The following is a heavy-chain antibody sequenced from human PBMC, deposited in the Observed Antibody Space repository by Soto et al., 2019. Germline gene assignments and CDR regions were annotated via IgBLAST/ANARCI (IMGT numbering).Heavy chain of an antibody. D-gene: IGHD3-22*01. Sequence: QVQLVQSGAVVKKPGSSVKVSCKASGGTFSSYAISWVRQAPGQGLEWMGGIIPIFGTANYAQKFQGRVTITADESTSTAYMELSSLRSEDTAVYYCARPTRYYYDSSGQSAWFDPWGQGTLVTVSS. V-gene: IGHV1-69*12. CDR3: ARPTRYYYDSSGQSAWFDP. CDR2: IIPIFGTA. J-gene: IGHJ5*02. CDR1: GGTFSSYA.